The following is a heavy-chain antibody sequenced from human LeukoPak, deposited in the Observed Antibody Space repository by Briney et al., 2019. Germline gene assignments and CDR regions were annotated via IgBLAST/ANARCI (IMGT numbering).Heavy chain of an antibody. V-gene: IGHV1-2*02. D-gene: IGHD1-14*01. CDR3: ARDPGQPSYYYYYMDV. CDR2: INPNSGGT. CDR1: GYTFTGYY. Sequence: ASVKVSCKASGYTFTGYYVHWVRQAPGQGLEWMGWINPNSGGTNYAQKFQGRVTMTRDTSISTAYMELSRLRSDDTAVYYCARDPGQPSYYYYYMDVWGKGTTVTISS. J-gene: IGHJ6*03.